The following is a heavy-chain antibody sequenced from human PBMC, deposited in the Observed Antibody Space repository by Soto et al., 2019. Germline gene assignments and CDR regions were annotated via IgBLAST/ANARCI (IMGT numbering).Heavy chain of an antibody. CDR1: GFTVSSNY. D-gene: IGHD3-22*01. CDR2: IYSGGST. J-gene: IGHJ4*02. V-gene: IGHV3-66*01. CDR3: ARAAYDSSGYYPFDY. Sequence: PGGSLRLSCAASGFTVSSNYMSWVRQAPGKGLEWVSVIYSGGSTYYADSVKGRFTISRDNSKNTLYLQMNSLRAEDTAVYYCARAAYDSSGYYPFDYWGQGTLVTVSS.